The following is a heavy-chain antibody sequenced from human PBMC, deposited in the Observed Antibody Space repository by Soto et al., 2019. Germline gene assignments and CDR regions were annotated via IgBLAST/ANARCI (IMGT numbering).Heavy chain of an antibody. J-gene: IGHJ6*02. CDR2: ISYDGSNK. CDR3: ARELRFLEYYYGMDV. CDR1: GFTFSSYA. V-gene: IGHV3-30-3*01. D-gene: IGHD3-3*01. Sequence: GSLRLSCAASGFTFSSYAMHWVRQAPGKGLEWVAVISYDGSNKYYADSVKGRFTISRDNSKNTLYLQMNSLRAEDTAVYYCARELRFLEYYYGMDVWGQGTTVTVS.